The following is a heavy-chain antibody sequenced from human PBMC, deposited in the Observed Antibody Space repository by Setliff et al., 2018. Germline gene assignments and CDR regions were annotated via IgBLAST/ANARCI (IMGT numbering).Heavy chain of an antibody. CDR3: ARSPYVVVTAIPFDY. CDR1: GGSFSGYY. D-gene: IGHD2-21*02. Sequence: PSETLSLTCAVYGGSFSGYYWSWIRQPPGKRLEWIGEIIHSGSTNYNPSLKSRFTISVDTSKNQFSLKLSSVTAADTAVYYCARSPYVVVTAIPFDYWGQGTLVTVSS. CDR2: IIHSGST. J-gene: IGHJ4*02. V-gene: IGHV4-34*12.